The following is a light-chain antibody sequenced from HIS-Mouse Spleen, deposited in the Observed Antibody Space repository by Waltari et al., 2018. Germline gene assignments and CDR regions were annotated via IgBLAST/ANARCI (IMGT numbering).Light chain of an antibody. J-gene: IGLJ2*01. CDR2: DDS. CDR3: QVWDSSSDHVV. Sequence: SYVLTQPPSVSVAPGKTARITGGGNNLGSKSVPWYQQKPGQAPVLVVYDDSDRPSGIPERFSGSNSGNTATLTISRVEAGDEADYYCQVWDSSSDHVVFGGGTKLTVL. CDR1: NLGSKS. V-gene: IGLV3-21*03.